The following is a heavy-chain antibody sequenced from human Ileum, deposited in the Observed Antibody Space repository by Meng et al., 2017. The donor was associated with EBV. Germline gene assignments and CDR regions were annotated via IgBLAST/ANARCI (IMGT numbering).Heavy chain of an antibody. CDR1: GDSISNEHW. Sequence: AQLQGLGPGRGGVWGTRSLTCSVSGDSISNEHWWSWVRQSPGKGLEWIGEIHHTRGPNYNPSLKSRVIISVDKSNNHFSLRLSAVTAADTAVYYCASNGAFSLDHWGQGTLVTVSS. V-gene: IGHV4-4*02. J-gene: IGHJ4*02. CDR2: IHHTRGP. CDR3: ASNGAFSLDH. D-gene: IGHD2-8*01.